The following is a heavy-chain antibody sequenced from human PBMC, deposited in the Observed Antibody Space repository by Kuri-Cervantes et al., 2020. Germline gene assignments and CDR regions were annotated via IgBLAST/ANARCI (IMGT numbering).Heavy chain of an antibody. CDR3: ARSNRITMIVVVRYGYGMDV. V-gene: IGHV1-18*01. D-gene: IGHD3-22*01. J-gene: IGHJ6*02. Sequence: ASVKVSCKASGYTFTSYGISWVRQAPGQGLEWMGWISAYNGNTNYAQKLQGRVTMTTDTSTSTAYMELRSLRSEDTAVYYCARSNRITMIVVVRYGYGMDVCGQGTTVTVSS. CDR1: GYTFTSYG. CDR2: ISAYNGNT.